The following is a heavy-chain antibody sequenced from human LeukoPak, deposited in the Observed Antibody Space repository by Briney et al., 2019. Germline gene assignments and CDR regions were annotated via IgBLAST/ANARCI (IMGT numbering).Heavy chain of an antibody. J-gene: IGHJ4*02. CDR2: IQRDGTSP. CDR1: GFPYGSTS. Sequence: GGSLTPSCTASGFPYGSTSMHWVRQAPGKGLEWVSGIQRDGTSPTYADSVKGRFIISRDNAKGSVYLQMNILRAEDTAVYYCSSGFYGRDRWALVTLVTVSS. D-gene: IGHD3-10*01. V-gene: IGHV3-74*01. CDR3: SSGFYGRDR.